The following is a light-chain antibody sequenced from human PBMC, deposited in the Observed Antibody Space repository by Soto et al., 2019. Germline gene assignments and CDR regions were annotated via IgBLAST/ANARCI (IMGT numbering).Light chain of an antibody. CDR2: GAS. CDR3: LQDYNYPRT. CDR1: QDIRND. J-gene: IGKJ1*01. V-gene: IGKV1-6*01. Sequence: AIQMTQSPSSLSASVGDRVTITCRASQDIRNDLGCYQQRPGKAPKLLIHGASSLHSWIPSRFSGSGSGTDFTLTISSLHPEDFATYYCLQDYNYPRTFGQGTKVEIK.